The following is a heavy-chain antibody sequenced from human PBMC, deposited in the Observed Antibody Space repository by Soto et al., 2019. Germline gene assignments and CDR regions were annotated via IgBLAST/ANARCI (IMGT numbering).Heavy chain of an antibody. D-gene: IGHD3-22*01. CDR2: IIPILGIA. V-gene: IGHV1-69*04. CDR3: AKDYDSSGTPDWFDP. Sequence: SVKVSCKASGGTFSSYTISWVRQAPGQGLEWMGRIIPILGIANYAQKFQGRVTITADKSTSTAYMELNSLRAEDTAVYYCAKDYDSSGTPDWFDPWGQGTLVTVSS. CDR1: GGTFSSYT. J-gene: IGHJ5*02.